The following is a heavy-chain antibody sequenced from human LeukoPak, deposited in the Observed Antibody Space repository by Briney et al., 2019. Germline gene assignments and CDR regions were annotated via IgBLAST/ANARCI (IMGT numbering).Heavy chain of an antibody. D-gene: IGHD6-13*01. CDR1: GFTFSSYS. CDR3: ARERAGFDY. J-gene: IGHJ4*02. Sequence: GGSLRLSCAASGFTFSSYSMNWVRQAPGKGLEWVSYISSSSGTIYYADSVKGRFTISRDNAKNSLYLQMNSLRAEDTALYYCARERAGFDYWGQGTLVTVSS. V-gene: IGHV3-48*01. CDR2: ISSSSGTI.